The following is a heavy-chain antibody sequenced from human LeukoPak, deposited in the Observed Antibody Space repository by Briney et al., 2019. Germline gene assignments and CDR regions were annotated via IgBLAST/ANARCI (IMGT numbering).Heavy chain of an antibody. CDR2: INHSGST. J-gene: IGHJ5*02. D-gene: IGHD6-13*01. Sequence: PSETLSLTCAVYGGSFSGYYWSWIRQPPGKGLEWIGEINHSGSTNYNPSLKSRVTISVDTSKNQFSLKLSSVTAADTAVYYCARSPRRYSSSWYLANWFDPWGQGTLVTVSS. V-gene: IGHV4-34*01. CDR1: GGSFSGYY. CDR3: ARSPRRYSSSWYLANWFDP.